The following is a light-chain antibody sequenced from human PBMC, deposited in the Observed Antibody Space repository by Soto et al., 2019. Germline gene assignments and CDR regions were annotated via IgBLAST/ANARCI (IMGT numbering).Light chain of an antibody. V-gene: IGKV1-33*01. CDR3: QQYGNLLS. J-gene: IGKJ4*01. Sequence: DIQMTQSPSSLSASVGDRVTITCQAGQDISNYLNWYHQRPGSAPKLLIYDASHLDVGVPSRLAGSGSGTNFALTISGLLPEDVGTYYCQQYGNLLSFGGGTKVDIK. CDR1: QDISNY. CDR2: DAS.